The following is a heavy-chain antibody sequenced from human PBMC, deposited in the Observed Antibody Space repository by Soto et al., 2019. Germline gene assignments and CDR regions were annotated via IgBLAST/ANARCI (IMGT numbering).Heavy chain of an antibody. V-gene: IGHV4-59*01. J-gene: IGHJ4*02. Sequence: SETLSLTCTVSGGSISSYYWSWIRQPPGKGLEWIGYIYYSGSTNYNPSLKSRVTISVDTSKNQFSLKLSSVTAADTAVYYCARAISGGWYGYYFDYWGQGTLVTVSS. CDR2: IYYSGST. CDR1: GGSISSYY. D-gene: IGHD6-19*01. CDR3: ARAISGGWYGYYFDY.